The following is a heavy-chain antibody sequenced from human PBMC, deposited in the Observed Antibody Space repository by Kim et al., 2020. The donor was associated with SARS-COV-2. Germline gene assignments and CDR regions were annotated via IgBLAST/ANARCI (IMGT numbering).Heavy chain of an antibody. D-gene: IGHD6-19*01. Sequence: GGSLRLSCAASGFTFSSYAMSWVRQAPGKGLEWVSAISGSGGSTYYADSVKGRFTISRDNSKNTLYLQMNSLRAEDTAVYYCAKVPTGNGQWLVTSFDYWGQGTLVTVSS. CDR1: GFTFSSYA. CDR3: AKVPTGNGQWLVTSFDY. CDR2: ISGSGGST. V-gene: IGHV3-23*01. J-gene: IGHJ4*02.